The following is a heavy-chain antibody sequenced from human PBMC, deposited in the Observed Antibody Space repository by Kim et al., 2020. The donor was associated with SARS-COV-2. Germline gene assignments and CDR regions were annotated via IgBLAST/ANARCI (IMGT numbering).Heavy chain of an antibody. CDR2: IYYSGTT. D-gene: IGHD7-27*01. Sequence: SETLSLTCTVSGGSLSSTVYYWGWIRQPPGKGRQWIGTIYYSGTTYYNPSLKSRLSMSVDTSRNQFSLKLNSVTAAGTAVYYCAKANWGRAWFDPWGQGT. V-gene: IGHV4-39*01. CDR3: AKANWGRAWFDP. CDR1: GGSLSSTVYY. J-gene: IGHJ5*02.